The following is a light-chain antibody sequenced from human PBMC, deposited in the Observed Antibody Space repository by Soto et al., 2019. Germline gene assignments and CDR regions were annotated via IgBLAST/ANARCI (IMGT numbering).Light chain of an antibody. CDR2: LGS. CDR3: MQALQAPLT. V-gene: IGKV2-28*01. CDR1: QSLLNSNGYNY. J-gene: IGKJ1*01. Sequence: DIVMTQSPLSLPVTPGEPATISCRSSQSLLNSNGYNYLDWYLQKPGQSPQLLIFLGSSRASGVPDRFRGSGSGTDFTLTISRVEAEDVGFYYCMQALQAPLTFGRGTRVELK.